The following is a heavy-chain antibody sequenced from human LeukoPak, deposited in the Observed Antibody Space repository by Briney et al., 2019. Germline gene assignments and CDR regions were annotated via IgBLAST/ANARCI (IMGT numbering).Heavy chain of an antibody. Sequence: GSLRLSCAASGFTFSSYWMSWVRQAPGKGLEWVANIKQDGSEKYYVDSVKGRFTISRDNAKNSLYLQMNSLRAEDTAVYYCASDSSSWYRRDYYYGMDVWGQGTTVTVSS. CDR3: ASDSSSWYRRDYYYGMDV. CDR1: GFTFSSYW. CDR2: IKQDGSEK. V-gene: IGHV3-7*01. D-gene: IGHD6-13*01. J-gene: IGHJ6*02.